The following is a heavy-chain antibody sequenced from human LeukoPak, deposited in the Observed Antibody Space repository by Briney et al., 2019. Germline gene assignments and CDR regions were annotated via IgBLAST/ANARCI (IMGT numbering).Heavy chain of an antibody. J-gene: IGHJ4*02. Sequence: SETLSLTCTVSGGSISSYYWSWIRQPPGKGLEWIGYIYYSGSTNYNPSLKSRVTISVDTSKNQFSLNLSSVTAADTAVYYCARHRPGYCSGGSCYSVFFDYWGQGTLVTVSS. D-gene: IGHD2-15*01. V-gene: IGHV4-59*08. CDR2: IYYSGST. CDR1: GGSISSYY. CDR3: ARHRPGYCSGGSCYSVFFDY.